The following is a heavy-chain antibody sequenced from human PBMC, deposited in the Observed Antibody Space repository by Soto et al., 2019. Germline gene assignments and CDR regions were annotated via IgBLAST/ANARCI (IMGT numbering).Heavy chain of an antibody. D-gene: IGHD6-13*01. CDR2: ISSNSAYI. V-gene: IGHV3-21*01. CDR1: GLTFRSFT. J-gene: IGHJ5*02. Sequence: PGGSLRLSCAASGLTFRSFTMNWVRQAPGKGLEWVSTISSNSAYIYYTDALRGRFTISRDNAKNSLHLQMNSLRAKDTAVYYCTRDASRDSSARGWFDPWGPGTLVTVSS. CDR3: TRDASRDSSARGWFDP.